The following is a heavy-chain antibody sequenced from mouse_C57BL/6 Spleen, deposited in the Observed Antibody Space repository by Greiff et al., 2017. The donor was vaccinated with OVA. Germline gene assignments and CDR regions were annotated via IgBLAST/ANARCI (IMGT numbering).Heavy chain of an antibody. CDR3: ARPDSNYWYFDV. J-gene: IGHJ1*03. Sequence: EVMLVESGGGLVQPGGSLKLSCAASGFTFSDYGMAWVRQAPRKGPEWVAFISNLAYSIYYADTVTGRFTISRENAKNTLYLEMSSLRAEDTAMYYCARPDSNYWYFDVWGTGTTVTVSS. D-gene: IGHD2-5*01. CDR1: GFTFSDYG. CDR2: ISNLAYSI. V-gene: IGHV5-15*01.